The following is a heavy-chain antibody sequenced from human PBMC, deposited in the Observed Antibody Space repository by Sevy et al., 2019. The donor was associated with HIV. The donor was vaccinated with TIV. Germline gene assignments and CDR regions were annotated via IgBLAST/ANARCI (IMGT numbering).Heavy chain of an antibody. J-gene: IGHJ4*02. CDR1: GFTFSSYA. CDR3: AKEGGGYNYDSSGLFDY. V-gene: IGHV3-23*01. Sequence: GSLRLSCVASGFTFSSYAMTWVRQAPGKGLEWVSGISGSGYSTYYADSVKGRFTISRDNSKNTLYLQMNSLRAEDTAVYYCAKEGGGYNYDSSGLFDYWGQGTLVTVSS. D-gene: IGHD3-22*01. CDR2: ISGSGYST.